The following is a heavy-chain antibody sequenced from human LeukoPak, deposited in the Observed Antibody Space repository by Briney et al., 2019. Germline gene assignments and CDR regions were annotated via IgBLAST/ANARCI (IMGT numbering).Heavy chain of an antibody. J-gene: IGHJ4*02. Sequence: ASVKVSCKASGYTFTSYDINWVRQATGQGLEWMGWMNPNSGNTGYAQKFQGRVTMTRNTSISTAYMELSSLRSEDTAVYYCARLHYYYDSSGYYVYYFDYWGQGTLVTVSS. CDR3: ARLHYYYDSSGYYVYYFDY. V-gene: IGHV1-8*01. CDR1: GYTFTSYD. D-gene: IGHD3-22*01. CDR2: MNPNSGNT.